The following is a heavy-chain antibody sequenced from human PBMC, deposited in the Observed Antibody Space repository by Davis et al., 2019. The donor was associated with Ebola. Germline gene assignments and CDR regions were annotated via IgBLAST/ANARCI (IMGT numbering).Heavy chain of an antibody. J-gene: IGHJ4*02. D-gene: IGHD2-15*01. V-gene: IGHV3-23*01. CDR3: AKGDSGVVVVAAFDY. CDR1: GFIFSNYA. Sequence: PGGSLRLSCAASGFIFSNYAVSWVRQAPGKGLEWVSAVFGNGFGAYYADSVKGRFTISRDNSKSTLFLQMNSLRADDTAVYYCAKGDSGVVVVAAFDYWGQGTLVTVSS. CDR2: VFGNGFGA.